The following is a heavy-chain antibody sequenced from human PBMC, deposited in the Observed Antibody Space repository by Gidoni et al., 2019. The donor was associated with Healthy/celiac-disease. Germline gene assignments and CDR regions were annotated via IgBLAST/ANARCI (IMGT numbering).Heavy chain of an antibody. CDR1: GDTFRSYA. Sequence: QVQLVQSGAEVKKPGSSVKVSCKASGDTFRSYAISWVRQAPVQGLEWMGGIIPIFGTANYGQKFQGRVTSTADECTSTADMELSSLRSEDTAVYYCARGPIETAAHFDYWGQGTLVTVSS. J-gene: IGHJ4*02. CDR2: IIPIFGTA. CDR3: ARGPIETAAHFDY. V-gene: IGHV1-69*01. D-gene: IGHD6-25*01.